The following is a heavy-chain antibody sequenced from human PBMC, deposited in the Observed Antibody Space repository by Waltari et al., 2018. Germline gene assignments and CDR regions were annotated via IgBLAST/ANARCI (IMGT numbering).Heavy chain of an antibody. CDR2: SVLSLGTG. Sequence: QVQRVQSEAGVSQTVSSVTVACTSSGGTFSSFALTRVRQAPGPGIVWRGGSVLSLGTGSDAQEVQGKGGMTADEAKSTTDMELRSLRAEDTAVYYCARARGPRDNWTGAARALDIWARGTMVSLS. V-gene: IGHV1-69*01. D-gene: IGHD1-20*01. CDR1: GGTFSSFA. CDR3: ARARGPRDNWTGAARALDI. J-gene: IGHJ3*02.